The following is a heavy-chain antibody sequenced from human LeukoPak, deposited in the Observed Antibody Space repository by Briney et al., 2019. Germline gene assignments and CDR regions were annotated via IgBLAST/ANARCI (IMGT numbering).Heavy chain of an antibody. D-gene: IGHD3-9*01. J-gene: IGHJ4*02. Sequence: SVKVSCKASRGTFSSYAISWVRQAPGQGLEWMGGIIPIFGTANYAQKFQGRVTITADESTSTAYMELSSLRSEDTAVYYCAREIGLYDILTGYYKRGYFDYWGQGTLVTVSS. CDR3: AREIGLYDILTGYYKRGYFDY. CDR1: RGTFSSYA. CDR2: IIPIFGTA. V-gene: IGHV1-69*13.